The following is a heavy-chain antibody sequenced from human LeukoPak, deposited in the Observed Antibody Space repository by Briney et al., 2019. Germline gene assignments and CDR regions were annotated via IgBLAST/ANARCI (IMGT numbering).Heavy chain of an antibody. V-gene: IGHV1-2*02. CDR3: ASGSPSRSN. CDR2: INPNSGGT. D-gene: IGHD6-25*01. Sequence: ASVKVSFKASGYTFTGYFLHCVAQAPGQGLEWLGCINPNSGGTTYAQNVQGRVTMTRDTSISTGYMELSNLRSDDTAIYYCASGSPSRSNWGRGTLVTVSS. J-gene: IGHJ4*02. CDR1: GYTFTGYF.